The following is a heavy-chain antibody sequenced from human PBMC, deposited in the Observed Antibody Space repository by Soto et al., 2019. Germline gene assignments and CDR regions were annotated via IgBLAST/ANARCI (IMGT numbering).Heavy chain of an antibody. V-gene: IGHV3-30-3*01. CDR3: ARDSMVRGIIGWFDP. J-gene: IGHJ5*02. CDR2: LSDDGSNR. Sequence: QVQLVESGGGVVQPGRSLRLSCAASGFNFSSSAMYWVRQAPGKGLEWMAVLSDDGSNRYYADSVRGRFTISRDNSKNTLYLQMNSLRADDTAVYYCARDSMVRGIIGWFDPWGQGTLVTVSS. CDR1: GFNFSSSA. D-gene: IGHD3-10*01.